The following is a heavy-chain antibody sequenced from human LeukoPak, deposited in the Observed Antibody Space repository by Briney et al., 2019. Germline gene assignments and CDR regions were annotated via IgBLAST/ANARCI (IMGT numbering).Heavy chain of an antibody. D-gene: IGHD3-3*01. Sequence: PGGSPRLSCAASGFTLSSYSMNWVRQAPGKGLEWVSYISSSSSTIYYADSVKGRFTISRDNAKNSLYLQMNSLRAEDTAVYYCARDPTYLESEYYFDYWGQGTLVTVSS. CDR3: ARDPTYLESEYYFDY. CDR1: GFTLSSYS. CDR2: ISSSSSTI. J-gene: IGHJ4*02. V-gene: IGHV3-48*04.